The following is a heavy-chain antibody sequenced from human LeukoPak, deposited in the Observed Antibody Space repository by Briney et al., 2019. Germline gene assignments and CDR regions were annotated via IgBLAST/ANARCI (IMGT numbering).Heavy chain of an antibody. J-gene: IGHJ6*02. CDR1: GFSVSDIY. D-gene: IGHD3-10*01. V-gene: IGHV3-66*01. CDR2: IYSGDKT. Sequence: GGSLRLSCEASGFSVSDIYMIWVRQAPGKGLEWLSVIYSGDKTSYADSVKDRFTISRDISKNMVYLQMNNLRAEDTAVYYCARDRKYLYYGMEVWGQGTTVTVSS. CDR3: ARDRKYLYYGMEV.